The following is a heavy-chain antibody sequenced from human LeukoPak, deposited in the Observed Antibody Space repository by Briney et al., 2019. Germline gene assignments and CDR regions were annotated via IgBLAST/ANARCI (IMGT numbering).Heavy chain of an antibody. D-gene: IGHD3-3*01. CDR3: ARDWERVLRFLEWLPYARYYYYGMDV. CDR1: GYTFTSYG. J-gene: IGHJ6*02. Sequence: ASVKVSCKASGYTFTSYGISWVRQAPGQGLEWMGWISAYNGNTNYAQKLQGRVTMTTDTSTSTAYMELRSLRSDDTAVYYCARDWERVLRFLEWLPYARYYYYGMDVWGQGTTVTVSS. V-gene: IGHV1-18*01. CDR2: ISAYNGNT.